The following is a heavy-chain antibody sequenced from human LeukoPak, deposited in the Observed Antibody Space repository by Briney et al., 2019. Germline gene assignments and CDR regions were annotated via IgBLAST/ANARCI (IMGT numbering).Heavy chain of an antibody. CDR1: GLTFSGYW. V-gene: IGHV3-7*01. Sequence: PWGSLRLTCAASGLTFSGYWMSWIRQPPGKGLEWVANIKQDGTEKYYVDSVKGLFIISRDNAKNSLYLQMNSLRAEDMAVYYCARDGRGWSVYWGQGTLVTVSS. CDR2: IKQDGTEK. D-gene: IGHD6-19*01. CDR3: ARDGRGWSVY. J-gene: IGHJ4*02.